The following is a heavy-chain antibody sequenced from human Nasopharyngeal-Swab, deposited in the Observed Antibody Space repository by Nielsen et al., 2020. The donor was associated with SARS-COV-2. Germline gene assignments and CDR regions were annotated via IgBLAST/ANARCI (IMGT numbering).Heavy chain of an antibody. CDR2: IYHSGST. J-gene: IGHJ3*02. D-gene: IGHD3-22*01. Sequence: SETLSLTCTVSGYSISSGYYWGWIRQPPGKGLEWIGSIYHSGSTYYNPSLKSRVTISVDTSKNQFPLKLSSVTAADTAVYYCARDGQYYDSSGYYYSDAFDIWGQGTMVTVSS. CDR3: ARDGQYYDSSGYYYSDAFDI. CDR1: GYSISSGYY. V-gene: IGHV4-38-2*02.